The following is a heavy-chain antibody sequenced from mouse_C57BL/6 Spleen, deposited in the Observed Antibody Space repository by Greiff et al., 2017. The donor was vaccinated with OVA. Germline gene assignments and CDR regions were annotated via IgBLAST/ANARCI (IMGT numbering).Heavy chain of an antibody. CDR3: ASYDYDWYFDV. Sequence: VKVVESGPGLVQPSQSLSITCTVSGFSLTSYGVHWVRQSPGKGLEWLGVIWSGGSTDYNAAFISRLSISKDNSKSQVFFKMNSLQADDTAIYYCASYDYDWYFDVWGTGTTVTVSS. CDR2: IWSGGST. J-gene: IGHJ1*03. V-gene: IGHV2-2*01. CDR1: GFSLTSYG. D-gene: IGHD2-4*01.